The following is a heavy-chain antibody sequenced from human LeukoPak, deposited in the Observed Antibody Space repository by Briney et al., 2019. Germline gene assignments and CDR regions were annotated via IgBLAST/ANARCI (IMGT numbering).Heavy chain of an antibody. J-gene: IGHJ3*02. CDR3: AEGRSGWDAFDI. V-gene: IGHV4-59*01. D-gene: IGHD3-22*01. CDR2: IYYSGST. Sequence: SETLSLTCTVSGGSISSYYWSWIRQPPGKGLGWIGYIYYSGSTNYNPSLKSRVTISVDTSKNQFSLKLSSVTAADTAVYYCAEGRSGWDAFDIWGQGTMVTVSS. CDR1: GGSISSYY.